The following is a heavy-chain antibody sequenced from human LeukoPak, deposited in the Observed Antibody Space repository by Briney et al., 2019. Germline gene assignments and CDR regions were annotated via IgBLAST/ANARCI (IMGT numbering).Heavy chain of an antibody. CDR3: ARLGPTVTPSYYYYGMDV. Sequence: GGSLRLSCAASGFTFSSYSMNWVRQAPGKGLEWVSYISSSSSTIYYADSVKGRFTISRDNAKNSLYLQMNSLRAEDTAVYYCARLGPTVTPSYYYYGMDVWGQGTTVTVSS. CDR1: GFTFSSYS. J-gene: IGHJ6*02. D-gene: IGHD4-17*01. V-gene: IGHV3-48*01. CDR2: ISSSSSTI.